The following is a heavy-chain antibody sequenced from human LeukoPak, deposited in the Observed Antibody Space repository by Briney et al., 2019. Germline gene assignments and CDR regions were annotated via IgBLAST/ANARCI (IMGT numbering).Heavy chain of an antibody. CDR1: GGSFSGYY. D-gene: IGHD4-17*01. CDR2: IYYSGST. V-gene: IGHV4-31*11. Sequence: SETLSLTCAVYGGSFSGYYWSWIRQHPGKGLEWIGYIYYSGSTYYNPSLKSRVTISVDTSKNQFSLKLSSVTAADTAVYYCARAPYGDGAGMDVWGQGTTVTVSS. J-gene: IGHJ6*02. CDR3: ARAPYGDGAGMDV.